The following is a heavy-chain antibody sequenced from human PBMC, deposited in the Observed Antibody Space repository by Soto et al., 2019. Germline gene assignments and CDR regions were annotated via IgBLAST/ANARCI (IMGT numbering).Heavy chain of an antibody. CDR2: ISYDGSNK. J-gene: IGHJ4*02. Sequence: QVQLVESGGGVVQPGRSLRLSCAASGFTFSSYGIHWVRQAPGKGLEWVAVISYDGSNKYYADSVKGRFTISRDNSKNTLYLQMNSLRAEDTAVYYCAKDGEGWGQGTLVTVSS. CDR1: GFTFSSYG. CDR3: AKDGEG. V-gene: IGHV3-30*18. D-gene: IGHD3-10*01.